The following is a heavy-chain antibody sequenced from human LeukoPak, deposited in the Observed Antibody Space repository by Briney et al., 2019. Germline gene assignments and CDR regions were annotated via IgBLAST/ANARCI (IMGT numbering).Heavy chain of an antibody. J-gene: IGHJ3*02. V-gene: IGHV4-59*08. Sequence: SETLSLTCTVSGGSISSYYWNWIRQPPGKGLEWIAYMFYNVSTNYSPSLKSRVTISVDTSKNQVSLKLISVTAADTAVYLCARQGSGRTFDIWGQGTMVTVSS. CDR2: MFYNVST. CDR3: ARQGSGRTFDI. CDR1: GGSISSYY.